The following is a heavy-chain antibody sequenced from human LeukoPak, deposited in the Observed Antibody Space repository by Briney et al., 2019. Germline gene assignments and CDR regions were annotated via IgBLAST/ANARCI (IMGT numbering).Heavy chain of an antibody. J-gene: IGHJ4*02. D-gene: IGHD3-10*01. V-gene: IGHV3-48*03. CDR2: ISSSGIAI. Sequence: GGSLRLSCAASGFTFRSYEMNWVRQAPGMGLEWISYISSSGIAIYYADSVKGRFSISRDNAKNSLFLHMNSLRAEDTAVYYCTRDRPSGNITMIRGVTLDYWGQGTLVTVSS. CDR1: GFTFRSYE. CDR3: TRDRPSGNITMIRGVTLDY.